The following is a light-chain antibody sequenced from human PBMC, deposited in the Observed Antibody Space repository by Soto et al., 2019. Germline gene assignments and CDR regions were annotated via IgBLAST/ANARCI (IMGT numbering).Light chain of an antibody. Sequence: DIQMTQSPSSLSASVGDRVTITCRASQGISNYLAWYQQKPGKVPKLLIYAASTLQSGVPSRFSGSGSGTDFTLTISSLQPEDVATYYCQKYNSAPIFTFGPGTKVGIK. CDR1: QGISNY. J-gene: IGKJ3*01. CDR2: AAS. CDR3: QKYNSAPIFT. V-gene: IGKV1-27*01.